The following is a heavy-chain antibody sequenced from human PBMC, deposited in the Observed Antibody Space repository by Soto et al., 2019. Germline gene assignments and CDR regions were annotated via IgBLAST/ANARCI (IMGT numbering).Heavy chain of an antibody. J-gene: IGHJ6*02. Sequence: QMQLVESGGGVVQPGRSLRLSCAASGFTFRSYGIHWVRQAPGKGLGWVALIWFDGSKKYYVDSVKGRFAVSRDNSKNTLYLQMNSLRVEDTAVYYCARDRLVTYGYGMDVWGQGTTVTVSS. CDR2: IWFDGSKK. CDR3: ARDRLVTYGYGMDV. V-gene: IGHV3-33*01. CDR1: GFTFRSYG. D-gene: IGHD4-17*01.